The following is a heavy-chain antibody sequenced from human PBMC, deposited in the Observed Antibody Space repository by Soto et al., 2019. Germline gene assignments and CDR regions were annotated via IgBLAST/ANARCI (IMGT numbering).Heavy chain of an antibody. CDR1: GGIFNTYT. Sequence: QVQLVQSGAEVKKPGSSVKVSCKASGGIFNTYTFTWVRQAPGQGLEWLGSIMPIFNAPKYAQRFQDRLTITADEPTSTVYMELNGLRSEDTAVFFCAKEALATGKTYSFWGQGTLVTVSS. D-gene: IGHD2-21*01. CDR3: AKEALATGKTYSF. CDR2: IMPIFNAP. V-gene: IGHV1-69*18. J-gene: IGHJ4*02.